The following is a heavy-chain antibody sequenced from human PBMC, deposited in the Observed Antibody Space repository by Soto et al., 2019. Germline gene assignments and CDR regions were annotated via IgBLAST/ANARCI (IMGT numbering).Heavy chain of an antibody. D-gene: IGHD2-15*01. J-gene: IGHJ6*02. CDR1: GGTFSSYA. V-gene: IGHV1-69*13. CDR2: IIPIFGTA. CDR3: ARRSPAVLDYYYGMDV. Sequence: SVKVSCKASGGTFSSYAISWVRQAPGQGLEWMGGIIPIFGTANYAQKFQGRVTITADESTSTAYMELSSLRSEDTAVYYCARRSPAVLDYYYGMDVWGQGTTVTVSS.